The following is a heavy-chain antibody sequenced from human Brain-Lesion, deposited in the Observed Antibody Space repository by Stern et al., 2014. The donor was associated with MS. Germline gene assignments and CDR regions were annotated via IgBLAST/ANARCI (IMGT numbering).Heavy chain of an antibody. CDR1: GASISNTQW. V-gene: IGHV4-4*02. Sequence: VQLVESGPGLVKPSGTLSLTCAVSGASISNTQWWTWVRQSPGKGLEWIWEIYPSGSANYNPSLRSRVTISVDRSKNSFSLKLNSVTAADTAVYYCARDPRRGGLSGYYHGMDVWGQGTTVTVSS. J-gene: IGHJ6*02. D-gene: IGHD3-10*01. CDR3: ARDPRRGGLSGYYHGMDV. CDR2: IYPSGSA.